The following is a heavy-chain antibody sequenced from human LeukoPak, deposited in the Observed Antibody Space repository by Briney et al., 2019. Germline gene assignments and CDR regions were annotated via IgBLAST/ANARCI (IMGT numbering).Heavy chain of an antibody. J-gene: IGHJ4*02. Sequence: TSETLSLTCTVSGGSISSGGYYWSWIRQPPGKGLEWIGYIYHSGSTYYNPSLKSRVTISVDRSKNQFSLKLSSVTAADTAVYYCARHVRRTYYYGSGSYFFNYFDYWGQGTLVTVSS. CDR3: ARHVRRTYYYGSGSYFFNYFDY. CDR2: IYHSGST. V-gene: IGHV4-30-2*01. CDR1: GGSISSGGYY. D-gene: IGHD3-10*01.